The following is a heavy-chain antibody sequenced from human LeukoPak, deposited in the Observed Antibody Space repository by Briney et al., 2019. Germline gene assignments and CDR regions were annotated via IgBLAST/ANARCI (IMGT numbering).Heavy chain of an antibody. CDR1: GYSFTSYW. J-gene: IGHJ4*02. CDR2: IYPGDSDT. V-gene: IGHV5-51*01. Sequence: PGESLKISFKGSGYSFTSYWIGWVRPMPGKGLEWMGIIYPGDSDTRYSPSFQGQVTISADKSISTAYLQWSSLKASDTAMYYCARYIIAVAEVYFDYWGQGTLVTVSS. CDR3: ARYIIAVAEVYFDY. D-gene: IGHD6-19*01.